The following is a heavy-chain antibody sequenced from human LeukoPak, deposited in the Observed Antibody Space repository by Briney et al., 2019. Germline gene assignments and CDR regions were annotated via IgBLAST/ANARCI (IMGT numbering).Heavy chain of an antibody. CDR2: IYPSESDT. CDR3: ATTTVTTGSPFDY. CDR1: GYRFTTYW. Sequence: GAPLKISCKSSGYRFTTYWIGGGRRMPGKGLGWMGIIYPSESDTRYSPSFQGQVTISADKSISTAYLQWSSLKASDTAMYYCATTTVTTGSPFDYWGQGTLVTVSS. D-gene: IGHD4-11*01. V-gene: IGHV5-51*01. J-gene: IGHJ4*02.